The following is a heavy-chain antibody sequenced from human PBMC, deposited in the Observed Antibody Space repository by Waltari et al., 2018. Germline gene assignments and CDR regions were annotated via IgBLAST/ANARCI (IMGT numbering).Heavy chain of an antibody. V-gene: IGHV3-74*01. Sequence: EVQLVESGGGLVQQGGSLRLACAAPGLTGSSPWMHWVRQASGKGRGWVARINSDGSKLGYADSVKGRFTISRDNAKNTLYLQMKNLRAEDTGVYYCAREGPNDRIHDFWGQGTLVTVSS. CDR1: GLTGSSPW. D-gene: IGHD3-9*01. J-gene: IGHJ4*02. CDR2: INSDGSKL. CDR3: AREGPNDRIHDF.